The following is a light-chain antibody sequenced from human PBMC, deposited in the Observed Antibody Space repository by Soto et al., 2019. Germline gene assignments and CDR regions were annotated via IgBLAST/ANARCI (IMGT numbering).Light chain of an antibody. V-gene: IGKV3-11*01. CDR3: QQRSNWPKT. CDR2: DAF. J-gene: IGKJ1*01. CDR1: QSVTSC. Sequence: EIVLTQSPATLSLSPGERATLSCRASQSVTSCFAWYQQKPGQAPRLLIYDAFNRATGIPARFSCSESGTDFTLTISSLEPEGIAVYCCQQRSNWPKTFGQRPKVEIK.